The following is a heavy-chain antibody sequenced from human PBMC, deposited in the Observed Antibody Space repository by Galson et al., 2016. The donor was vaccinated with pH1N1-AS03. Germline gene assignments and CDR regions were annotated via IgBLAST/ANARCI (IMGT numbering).Heavy chain of an antibody. Sequence: SLRLSCAASEFSFSRFAMAWVRQAPGKGLEWVSSIIGSGENTWYAESAKGRFTISRDNPKNTLYLQLNSLRAEDTALYYRAKGSGYCSDATCYRFDRWGQGTLVTVSS. D-gene: IGHD2-15*01. CDR3: AKGSGYCSDATCYRFDR. V-gene: IGHV3-23*01. CDR2: IIGSGENT. CDR1: EFSFSRFA. J-gene: IGHJ4*02.